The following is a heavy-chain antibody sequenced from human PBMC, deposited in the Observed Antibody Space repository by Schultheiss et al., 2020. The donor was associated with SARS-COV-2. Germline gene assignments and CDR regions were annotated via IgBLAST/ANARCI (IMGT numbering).Heavy chain of an antibody. CDR3: AGDFWSGYYYWFDP. CDR1: GDSISHNH. D-gene: IGHD3-3*01. V-gene: IGHV4-59*01. J-gene: IGHJ5*02. CDR2: IYYSGST. Sequence: SETLSLTCTVSGDSISHNHWTWIRQPAGKGLEWIGSIYYSGSTNYNPSLKSRVTISVDTSKNQFSLKLSSVTAADTAVYYCAGDFWSGYYYWFDPWGQGTLVTVSS.